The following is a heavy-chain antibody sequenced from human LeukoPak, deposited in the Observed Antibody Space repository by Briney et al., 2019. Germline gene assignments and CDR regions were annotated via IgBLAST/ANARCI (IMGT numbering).Heavy chain of an antibody. CDR1: GFTFSSYG. D-gene: IGHD6-19*01. J-gene: IGHJ4*02. Sequence: GGSLRLSCAASGFTFSSYGITWVRQAPGKGLEWVSTISATGGSTYYADSVKGRFTISRDNSKDTLYLQMNSLRAEDTAVYYCAKGGYSSGWRNYFDYWGQGTLVTVSS. V-gene: IGHV3-23*01. CDR3: AKGGYSSGWRNYFDY. CDR2: ISATGGST.